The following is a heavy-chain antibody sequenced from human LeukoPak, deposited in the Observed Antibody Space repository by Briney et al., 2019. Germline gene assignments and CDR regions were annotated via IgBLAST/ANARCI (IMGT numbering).Heavy chain of an antibody. CDR1: GGSISSLC. V-gene: IGHV4-59*08. CDR3: ARHRAYSSSSPFDY. D-gene: IGHD6-6*01. CDR2: IHYTGST. J-gene: IGHJ4*02. Sequence: KPPETLSLTCSVSGGSISSLCWSWIRQPPGKGLEWVGYIHYTGSTNTNPSLKSRVTMFVDMSKNQFPLRLSSVTAADTAVYYCARHRAYSSSSPFDYWGQGTLVTVSS.